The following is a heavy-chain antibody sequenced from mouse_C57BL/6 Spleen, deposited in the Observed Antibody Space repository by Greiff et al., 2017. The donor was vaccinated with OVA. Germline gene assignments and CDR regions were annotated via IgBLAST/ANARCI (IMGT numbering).Heavy chain of an antibody. CDR1: GYSITSGYY. Sequence: EVQLQESGPGLVKPSQSLSLTCSVTGYSITSGYYWNWIRQFPGNKLEWMGYISYDGSNNYNPSLKNRISITRDTSKNQFFLKLNSVTTEDTATYYCAREELREYFDVWGTGTTVTVSS. CDR2: ISYDGSN. J-gene: IGHJ1*03. V-gene: IGHV3-6*01. CDR3: AREELREYFDV.